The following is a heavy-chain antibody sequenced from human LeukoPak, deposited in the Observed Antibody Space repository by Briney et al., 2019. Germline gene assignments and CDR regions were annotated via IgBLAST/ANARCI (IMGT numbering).Heavy chain of an antibody. CDR3: AKNQLLGDAFDI. CDR2: ISSSSSTI. J-gene: IGHJ3*02. Sequence: GGSLRLSCAASGFTVTNNYMSWVRQAPGKGLEWVSYISSSSSTIYYADSVKGRFTISRDNSKNTLYLQMNSLRAEDTAVYYCAKNQLLGDAFDIWGQGTMVTVSS. D-gene: IGHD2-2*01. V-gene: IGHV3-48*01. CDR1: GFTVTNNY.